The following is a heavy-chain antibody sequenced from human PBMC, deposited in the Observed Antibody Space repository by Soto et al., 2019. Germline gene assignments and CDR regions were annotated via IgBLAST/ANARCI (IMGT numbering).Heavy chain of an antibody. CDR2: INPSGTST. CDR1: GYTFTSYY. J-gene: IGHJ6*02. V-gene: IGHV1-46*04. CDR3: ARGTPRDGMDV. D-gene: IGHD1-1*01. Sequence: QVQLVQSGAEVKRPGASVKVSCKASGYTFTSYYMQWVRQAPGQGLEWMGMINPSGTSTSYAQKLQGRVTMTRDTSTSTVYIELSSLRHEDTAVYYCARGTPRDGMDVWGQGTTVTVSS.